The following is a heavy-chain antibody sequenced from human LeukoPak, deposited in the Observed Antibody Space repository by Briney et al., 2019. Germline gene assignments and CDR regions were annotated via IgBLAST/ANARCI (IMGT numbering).Heavy chain of an antibody. CDR3: AREDSYASGNFDY. D-gene: IGHD3-10*01. CDR1: GGSISSYY. J-gene: IGHJ4*02. CDR2: IYYSGRT. Sequence: PSETLSLTCTVSGGSISSYYWSWIRQPPGKGLEWVGYIYYSGRTNYNPSLKSRVTISVDTSKNQFSLKLSSVTAADTAVYYCAREDSYASGNFDYWGQGTLVTVSS. V-gene: IGHV4-59*01.